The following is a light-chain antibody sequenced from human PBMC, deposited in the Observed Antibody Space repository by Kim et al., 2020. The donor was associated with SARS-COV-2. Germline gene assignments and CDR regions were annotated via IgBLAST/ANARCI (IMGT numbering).Light chain of an antibody. V-gene: IGKV3-15*01. J-gene: IGKJ1*01. Sequence: EIVMTQSPATLSVSPGERATLSCRASQSVSSKLAWYQQKPGQAPRLLMYGASTRATGIPARFSGSGSGTEFTVTISSLQSEDFAVYYCQQYNNWPRTFGQGTKVDIK. CDR2: GAS. CDR1: QSVSSK. CDR3: QQYNNWPRT.